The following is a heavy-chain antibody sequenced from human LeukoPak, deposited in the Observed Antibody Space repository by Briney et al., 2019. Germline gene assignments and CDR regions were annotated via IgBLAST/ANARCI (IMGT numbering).Heavy chain of an antibody. CDR1: GNTFTGYY. D-gene: IGHD2-2*01. V-gene: IGHV1-2*02. J-gene: IGHJ4*02. CDR3: ARDLFYCSSTSCYPMYYFDY. CDR2: INPNSGGT. Sequence: ASVKVSYKASGNTFTGYYMHWVRQAPGQGLEWMGWINPNSGGTNYAQKFQGRVTMTRDTSVSTAYMELSRLRSDDTAVYYCARDLFYCSSTSCYPMYYFDYWGQGTLVTVSS.